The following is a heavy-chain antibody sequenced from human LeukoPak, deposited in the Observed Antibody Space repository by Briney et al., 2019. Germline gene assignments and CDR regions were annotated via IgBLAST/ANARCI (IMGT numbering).Heavy chain of an antibody. CDR2: IYYSGIST. D-gene: IGHD1-1*01. J-gene: IGHJ6*02. Sequence: PSETLSLTCTVSGGSISSGSYYWSWIRQPPGKGLEWIGYIYYSGISTNYNPSLKSRVTISVDTSKDQFSLKLSSVTAADTAVYYCAREQTRTERAGMDVWGQGTTVTVSS. CDR1: GGSISSGSYY. V-gene: IGHV4-61*01. CDR3: AREQTRTERAGMDV.